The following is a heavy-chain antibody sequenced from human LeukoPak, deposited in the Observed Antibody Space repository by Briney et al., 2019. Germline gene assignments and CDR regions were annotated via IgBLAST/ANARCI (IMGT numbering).Heavy chain of an antibody. CDR3: ARTGLGEPNYYGMDV. V-gene: IGHV1-69*13. D-gene: IGHD3-16*01. Sequence: SVKVSCKASGGTFSSYAISWVRQPPGQGLEWMGGIIPIFGTANYAQKFQGRVTITADESTSTAYMELSSLRSEDTAVYYCARTGLGEPNYYGMDVWGKGTTVTVSS. J-gene: IGHJ6*04. CDR1: GGTFSSYA. CDR2: IIPIFGTA.